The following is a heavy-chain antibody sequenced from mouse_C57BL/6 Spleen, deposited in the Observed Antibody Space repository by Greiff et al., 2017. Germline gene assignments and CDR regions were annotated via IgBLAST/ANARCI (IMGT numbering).Heavy chain of an antibody. CDR2: IYPSDSET. J-gene: IGHJ2*01. D-gene: IGHD1-1*01. CDR3: ARSPYYYGSRYYFDY. V-gene: IGHV1-61*01. CDR1: GYTFTSYW. Sequence: QVHVKQPGAELVRPGSSVKLSCKASGYTFTSYWMDWVKQRPGQGLEWIGNIYPSDSETHYNQKFKDKATLTVDKSSSTAYMQLSSLTSEDSAVYYCARSPYYYGSRYYFDYWGQGTTLTVSS.